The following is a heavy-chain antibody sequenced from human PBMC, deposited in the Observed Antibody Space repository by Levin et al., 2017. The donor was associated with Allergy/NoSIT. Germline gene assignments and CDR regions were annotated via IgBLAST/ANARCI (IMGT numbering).Heavy chain of an antibody. J-gene: IGHJ2*01. Sequence: GESLKISCAASGFTFSSYWMSWVRQAPGKGLEWVANIKEDGSEKHYVDSVKGRFTISRDNAKNSLYLQMNSLRAEDTAVYYCARGLPYFDLWGRGTLVTVSS. CDR3: ARGLPYFDL. V-gene: IGHV3-7*04. CDR2: IKEDGSEK. CDR1: GFTFSSYW.